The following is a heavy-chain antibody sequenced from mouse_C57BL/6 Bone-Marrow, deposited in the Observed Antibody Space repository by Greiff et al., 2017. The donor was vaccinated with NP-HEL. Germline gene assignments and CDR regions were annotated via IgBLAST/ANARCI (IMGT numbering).Heavy chain of an antibody. CDR3: ARFGSSYAMDY. V-gene: IGHV5-6*01. D-gene: IGHD1-1*01. CDR1: GFTFSGYG. J-gene: IGHJ4*01. CDR2: ISSGGSYT. Sequence: EVKLVESGGDLVKPGGSLKLSCAASGFTFSGYGMSWVRQTPDKRLEWVATISSGGSYTYYPDSVKGRFTISRDNAKNTLYLQMSSLKSEDTAMYYCARFGSSYAMDYWGQGTSVTVSS.